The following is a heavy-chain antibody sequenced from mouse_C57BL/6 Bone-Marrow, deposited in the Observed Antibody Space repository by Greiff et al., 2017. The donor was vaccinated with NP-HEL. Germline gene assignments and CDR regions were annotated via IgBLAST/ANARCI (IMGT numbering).Heavy chain of an antibody. Sequence: EVQLQQSGPELVKPGASVKIPCKASGYTFTDYNMDWVKQSHGKSLEWIGDINPNNGGTIYNQKFKGKATLTVDKSSSTAYMELRSLTSEDTAVYYGARDAYYGSSYAFAYWGQGTLVTVSA. D-gene: IGHD1-1*01. CDR3: ARDAYYGSSYAFAY. V-gene: IGHV1-18*01. J-gene: IGHJ3*01. CDR2: INPNNGGT. CDR1: GYTFTDYN.